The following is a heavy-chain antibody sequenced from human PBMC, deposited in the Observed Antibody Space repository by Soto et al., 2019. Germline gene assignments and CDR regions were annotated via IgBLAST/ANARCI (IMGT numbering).Heavy chain of an antibody. V-gene: IGHV4-30-2*01. CDR3: ARTKHIVVVTAFRWFDP. D-gene: IGHD2-21*02. Sequence: SETLSLTCAVSGGSISSGGYSWSWIRQPPGKGLEWIGEINHSGSTNYNPSLKSRVTISVDTSKNQFSLKLSSVTAADTAVYYCARTKHIVVVTAFRWFDPWGQGTLVTVSS. CDR2: INHSGST. J-gene: IGHJ5*02. CDR1: GGSISSGGYS.